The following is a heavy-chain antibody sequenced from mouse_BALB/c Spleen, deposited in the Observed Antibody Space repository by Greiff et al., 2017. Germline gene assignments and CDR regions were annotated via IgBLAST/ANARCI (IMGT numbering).Heavy chain of an antibody. V-gene: IGHV7-3*02. Sequence: EVQLVESGGGLVQPGGSLRLSCATSGFTFTDYYMSWVRQPPGKALEWLGFIRNKANGYTTEYSASVKGRFTISRDNSQSILYLQMNTLRAEDSATYYCARDNRYDRLAYWGQGTLVTVSA. CDR3: ARDNRYDRLAY. CDR1: GFTFTDYY. J-gene: IGHJ3*01. D-gene: IGHD2-14*01. CDR2: IRNKANGYTT.